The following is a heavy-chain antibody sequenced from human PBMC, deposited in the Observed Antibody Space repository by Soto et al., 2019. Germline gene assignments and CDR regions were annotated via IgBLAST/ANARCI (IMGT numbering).Heavy chain of an antibody. V-gene: IGHV3-33*01. CDR1: GFTFSNYA. CDR3: ARDLSGPLDY. CDR2: IWYDGSNK. Sequence: TVGSLRLSCAASGFTFSNYALHWVRQAPGKGLEWVAAIWYDGSNKYYADSVKGRFTISRDNSKNMLYLQMNSLRGEDTAIYYCARDLSGPLDYWGQGALVTVSS. J-gene: IGHJ4*02. D-gene: IGHD3-16*02.